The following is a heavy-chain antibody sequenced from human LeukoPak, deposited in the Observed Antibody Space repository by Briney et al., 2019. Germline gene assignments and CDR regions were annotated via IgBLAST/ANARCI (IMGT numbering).Heavy chain of an antibody. CDR2: IYYSGST. V-gene: IGHV4-39*07. CDR3: ARDYYGSGSYPTT. D-gene: IGHD3-10*01. Sequence: SETLSLTCTVSGGSISSSSYYWGWIRQPPGKGLEWIGSIYYSGSTYYNPSLKSRVTISVDTSKNQFSLRLSSVTAADTAVYYCARDYYGSGSYPTTWGQGTLVTVSS. CDR1: GGSISSSSYY. J-gene: IGHJ4*02.